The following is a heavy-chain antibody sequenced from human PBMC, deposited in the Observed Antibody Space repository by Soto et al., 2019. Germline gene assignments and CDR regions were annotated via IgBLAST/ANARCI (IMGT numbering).Heavy chain of an antibody. CDR3: ARGSHCSGGSCYSGWFDP. D-gene: IGHD2-15*01. Sequence: QLQLQESGSGLVKPSQTLSLTCAVSGGSISSGGYSWSWIRQPPGKGLEWIGYIYNSGSTYYNPSLNSRVTISVDRSKNQFSLKLSSVTAADTAVYYCARGSHCSGGSCYSGWFDPWGQGTLVTVSS. CDR2: IYNSGST. V-gene: IGHV4-30-2*01. J-gene: IGHJ5*02. CDR1: GGSISSGGYS.